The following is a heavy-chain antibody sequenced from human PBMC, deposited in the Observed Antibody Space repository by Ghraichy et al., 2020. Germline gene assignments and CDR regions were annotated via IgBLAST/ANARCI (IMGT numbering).Heavy chain of an antibody. CDR1: GDSVSSNSAT. J-gene: IGHJ6*02. Sequence: SETLSLTCAISGDSVSSNSATWNWIRQSPSRGLEWLGRTYYRSKWYNDYAVSVKSRINITPDTSKNQFSLHLKSVTPEDTAVYYCVRDEDWGRSFYGMDVWGQGTTVTVSS. V-gene: IGHV6-1*01. D-gene: IGHD7-27*01. CDR3: VRDEDWGRSFYGMDV. CDR2: TYYRSKWYN.